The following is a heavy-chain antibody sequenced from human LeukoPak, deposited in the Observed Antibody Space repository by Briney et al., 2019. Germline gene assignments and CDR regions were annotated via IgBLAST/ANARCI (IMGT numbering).Heavy chain of an antibody. CDR1: GVSITSYY. D-gene: IGHD4-11*01. J-gene: IGHJ4*02. CDR2: IYYRGST. CDR3: ARDPTTVVSVPYYFDD. Sequence: PSETLSLTCTVSGVSITSYYWSWIRQPPGKGLESLGYIYYRGSTNYNPSLKSRVTMSVDTSKNQFSLKLTSVTAADTAVYYCARDPTTVVSVPYYFDDWGQGTLVTVSS. V-gene: IGHV4-59*12.